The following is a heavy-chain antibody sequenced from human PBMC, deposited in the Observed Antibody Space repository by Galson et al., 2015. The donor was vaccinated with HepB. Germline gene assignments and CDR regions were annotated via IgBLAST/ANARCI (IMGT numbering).Heavy chain of an antibody. D-gene: IGHD4-17*01. CDR3: AMDLGSANLLPGDYFDP. Sequence: SVKVSCKASGHTFTNYNIHWVRQAPGQRLEWMGCFNAGKGHTEYSQKFQDRVALTWDASASTAYMELSRLRFEDTSVYYCAMDLGSANLLPGDYFDPWGQGTLVTVSS. CDR2: FNAGKGHT. CDR1: GHTFTNYN. J-gene: IGHJ5*02. V-gene: IGHV1-3*01.